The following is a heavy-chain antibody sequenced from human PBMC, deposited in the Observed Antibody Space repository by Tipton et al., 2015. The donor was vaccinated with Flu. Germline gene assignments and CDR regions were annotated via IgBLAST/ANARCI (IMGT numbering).Heavy chain of an antibody. CDR3: ARSVVGSGSQYPVGYYYYGMDV. CDR2: TDHSGTT. Sequence: TLSLTCVVHGGSFSGYYWSWIRRSPGKGLEWIGETDHSGTTNYSPSLKSRVTISRDTSKIQFSLNMGSVTAADTAVYYCARSVVGSGSQYPVGYYYYGMDVWGQGTTVTVSS. V-gene: IGHV4-34*01. D-gene: IGHD3-10*01. CDR1: GGSFSGYY. J-gene: IGHJ6*02.